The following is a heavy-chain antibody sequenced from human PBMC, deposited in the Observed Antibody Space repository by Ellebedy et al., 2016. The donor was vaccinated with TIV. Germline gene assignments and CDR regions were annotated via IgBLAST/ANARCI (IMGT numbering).Heavy chain of an antibody. Sequence: GESLKISXAASGFTFSSYAMSWVRQAPGKGLEWVSAISGSGGSTYYADSVKGRFTISRDNSKNTLYLQMNSLRAEDTAVYYCAKGLTGSYWYFDLWGRGTLVTVSS. V-gene: IGHV3-23*01. CDR1: GFTFSSYA. CDR2: ISGSGGST. CDR3: AKGLTGSYWYFDL. D-gene: IGHD1-20*01. J-gene: IGHJ2*01.